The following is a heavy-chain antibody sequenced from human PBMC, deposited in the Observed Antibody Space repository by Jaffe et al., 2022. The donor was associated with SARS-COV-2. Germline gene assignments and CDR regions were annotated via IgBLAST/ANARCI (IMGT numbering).Heavy chain of an antibody. D-gene: IGHD6-6*01. CDR2: IRSKAYGGTT. V-gene: IGHV3-49*05. CDR1: GFTFGDYA. CDR3: TRDAPYSSSSSYYYGMDV. J-gene: IGHJ6*02. Sequence: EVQLVESGGGLVKPGRSLRLSCTASGFTFGDYAMSWFRQAPGKGLEWVGFIRSKAYGGTTEYAASVKGRFTISRDDSKSIAYLQMNSLKTEDTAVYYCTRDAPYSSSSSYYYGMDVWGQGTTVTVSS.